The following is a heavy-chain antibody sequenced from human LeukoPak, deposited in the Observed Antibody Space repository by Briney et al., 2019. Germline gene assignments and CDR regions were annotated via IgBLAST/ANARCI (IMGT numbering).Heavy chain of an antibody. CDR1: GCTFSSYW. CDR3: ARDRNPFGSGSRIDY. D-gene: IGHD3-10*01. J-gene: IGHJ4*02. CDR2: INSDGSST. Sequence: GGSLRLSCAAPGCTFSSYWMHWVRQAPGKGLVWVSRINSDGSSTSYADSVKGRFTISRDNAKNTLYLQMNSLRAEDTAVYYCARDRNPFGSGSRIDYWGQGTLVTVSS. V-gene: IGHV3-74*01.